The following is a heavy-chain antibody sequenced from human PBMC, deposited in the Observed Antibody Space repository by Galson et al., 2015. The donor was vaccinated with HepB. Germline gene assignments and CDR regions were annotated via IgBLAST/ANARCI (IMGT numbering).Heavy chain of an antibody. Sequence: SGFTFSSYGMHWVRQAPGKGLEWVAVISYDGSNKYYADSVKGRFTISRDNSKNTLYLQMNSLRAEDTAVYYCAKVSYYRAFDIWGQGTMVTVSS. D-gene: IGHD1-26*01. CDR2: ISYDGSNK. J-gene: IGHJ3*02. CDR3: AKVSYYRAFDI. V-gene: IGHV3-30*18. CDR1: GFTFSSYG.